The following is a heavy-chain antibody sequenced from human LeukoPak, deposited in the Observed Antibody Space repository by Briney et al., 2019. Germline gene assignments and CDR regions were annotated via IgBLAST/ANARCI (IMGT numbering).Heavy chain of an antibody. CDR2: ISYDGSNK. J-gene: IGHJ4*02. D-gene: IGHD1-1*01. V-gene: IGHV3-30*18. CDR1: GFTFSSYG. Sequence: GGSLRLSCAASGFTFSSYGMHGVRQAPGKGLEWVAVISYDGSNKYYADSVKGRFTISRDNSKNTLYLQMNSLRAEDTAVDYCAKVESLNPEGYWGQGTLVTVSS. CDR3: AKVESLNPEGY.